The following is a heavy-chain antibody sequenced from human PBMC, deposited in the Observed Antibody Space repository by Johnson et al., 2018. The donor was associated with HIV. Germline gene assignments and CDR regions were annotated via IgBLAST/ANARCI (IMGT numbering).Heavy chain of an antibody. D-gene: IGHD3-10*01. J-gene: IGHJ3*01. V-gene: IGHV3-9*01. CDR3: AKDHNYGSYLLAFDV. CDR2: IGWDGFTI. CDR1: GFTFSSYE. Sequence: VQLVESGGGLVQPGGSLRLSCAASGFTFSSYEMNWVRQAPGKGLEWVAGIGWDGFTIGYVDSVKGRFTISRDDATNSLYLQMHSLRTEDTALYYCAKDHNYGSYLLAFDVWGQGTMVTVSS.